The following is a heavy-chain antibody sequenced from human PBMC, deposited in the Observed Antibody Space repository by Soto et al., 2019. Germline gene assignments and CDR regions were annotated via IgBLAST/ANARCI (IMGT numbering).Heavy chain of an antibody. D-gene: IGHD4-17*01. Sequence: PGESLKISGNGSGYSFTSYWINWVRQMPGKCLEWMGIIYPGDSDTRYSPSFQGQVTISADKSISTAHLQWSSLKASDTAMYYCARLDSDTYGDETVWFDPWGQGTLVTVSS. CDR3: ARLDSDTYGDETVWFDP. CDR1: GYSFTSYW. V-gene: IGHV5-51*01. CDR2: IYPGDSDT. J-gene: IGHJ5*02.